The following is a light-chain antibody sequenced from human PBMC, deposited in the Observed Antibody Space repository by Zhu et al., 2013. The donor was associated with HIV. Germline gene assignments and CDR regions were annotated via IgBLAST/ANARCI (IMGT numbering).Light chain of an antibody. CDR1: QTFSSN. V-gene: IGKV3-15*01. Sequence: DIVMTQSPATLSVSPGESVTLSCRASQTFSSNLAWYQQKPGQAPRLLIYNTFMRATGIPARFSGSGSGTEFTLTISSLQSEDFAVYYCQHRSEGPPYTFGPGTKLEIK. J-gene: IGKJ2*01. CDR3: QHRSEGPPYT. CDR2: NTF.